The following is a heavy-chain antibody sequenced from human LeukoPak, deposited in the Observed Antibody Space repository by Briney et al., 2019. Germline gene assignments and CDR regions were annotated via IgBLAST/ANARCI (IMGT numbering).Heavy chain of an antibody. CDR3: AIAYQTITVAGSFSFFFDY. D-gene: IGHD6-19*01. Sequence: GESLKISCKGSGYIFISYWIGWVRQMPGKGLEWMGIIYPGDSDTRYSPSFQGQVTISADKSISTAYLQWSSLKASDTAMYYCAIAYQTITVAGSFSFFFDYWGQGTLVTVSS. J-gene: IGHJ4*02. CDR2: IYPGDSDT. CDR1: GYIFISYW. V-gene: IGHV5-51*01.